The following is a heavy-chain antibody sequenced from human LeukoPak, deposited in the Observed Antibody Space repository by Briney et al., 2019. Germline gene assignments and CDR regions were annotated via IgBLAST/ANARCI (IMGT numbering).Heavy chain of an antibody. CDR2: KRRWEKH. CDR1: GFTFSSYW. Sequence: PGGSLRLSCVASGFTFSSYWMHWVRQDPRKGLVWVSRKRRWEKHNADSVRGRFTISRDNAKNTLYLQMNTLRVEDTAVYYCTRDLMDYDVSTGLHHYYMDVWGQGTTVTVSS. V-gene: IGHV3-74*01. CDR3: TRDLMDYDVSTGLHHYYMDV. D-gene: IGHD3-9*01. J-gene: IGHJ6*02.